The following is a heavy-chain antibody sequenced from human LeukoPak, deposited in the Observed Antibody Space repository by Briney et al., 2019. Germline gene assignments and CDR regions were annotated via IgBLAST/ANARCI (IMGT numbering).Heavy chain of an antibody. V-gene: IGHV1-46*01. D-gene: IGHD6-19*01. CDR1: GYSFTSYY. J-gene: IGHJ6*02. Sequence: ASVKVSCKASGYSFTSYYIHWVRQAPGQGLEWMGIFTPSGATTRYAQKFQGRVTMTSDTSTSTVFMDLSSLRSEDTALYYCARAYSSGFNYGMDVWGQGTTVSVS. CDR3: ARAYSSGFNYGMDV. CDR2: FTPSGATT.